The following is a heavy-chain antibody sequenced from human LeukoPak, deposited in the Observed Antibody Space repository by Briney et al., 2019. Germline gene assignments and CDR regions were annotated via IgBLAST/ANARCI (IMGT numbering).Heavy chain of an antibody. V-gene: IGHV4-59*01. CDR1: GGSISSYY. CDR3: ARVGITGTTRRYFDY. Sequence: KPSETLSLTCTVSGGSISSYYWSWIRQPPGKGLEWIGYIYYSGSTNYNPSLKSRVTISVDTSRNQFSLKLSSVTAADTAVYYCARVGITGTTRRYFDYWGQGTLVTVSS. J-gene: IGHJ4*02. D-gene: IGHD1-7*01. CDR2: IYYSGST.